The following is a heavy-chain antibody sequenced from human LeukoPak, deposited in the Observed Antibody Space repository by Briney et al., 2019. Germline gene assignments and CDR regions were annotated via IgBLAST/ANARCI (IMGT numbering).Heavy chain of an antibody. CDR3: ARAGDP. J-gene: IGHJ5*02. CDR2: IISMTGKV. CDR1: GGTFSSHV. Sequence: GASVKVSCKASGGTFSSHVISWVRQAPGQGLEWMGRIISMTGKVDYAQNFQGRVTITRDESTSTAYMELRSLRSEDTAVYYCARAGDPWGQGTLVTVSS. V-gene: IGHV1-69*05.